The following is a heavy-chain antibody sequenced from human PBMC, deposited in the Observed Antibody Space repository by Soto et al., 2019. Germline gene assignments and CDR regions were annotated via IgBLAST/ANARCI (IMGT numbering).Heavy chain of an antibody. J-gene: IGHJ4*02. CDR1: GFTFNIFA. Sequence: PGGSLRLSCVASGFTFNIFAMSWVRQAPGKGLEWVSSIGVSGDTYYADSVKGRFTISRDNSKNSLSLQMNSLRAEDAAVYYCARNYYFDFWGLGTRVTVSS. V-gene: IGHV3-23*01. CDR2: IGVSGDT. CDR3: ARNYYFDF.